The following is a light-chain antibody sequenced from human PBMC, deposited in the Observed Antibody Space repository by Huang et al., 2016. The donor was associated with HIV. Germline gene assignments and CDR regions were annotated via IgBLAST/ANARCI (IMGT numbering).Light chain of an antibody. CDR3: QQGYSLWT. J-gene: IGKJ1*01. CDR2: AAS. CDR1: QRISYY. V-gene: IGKV1-39*01. Sequence: DIQMTQSPSSLSASVGDRVTITCRASQRISYYLNWYQQKPGKAPQLLIYAASNLQNGVPSRFSGSGSERDFTLTIRGLQPEDFETYYCQQGYSLWTFGQGTKVDIK.